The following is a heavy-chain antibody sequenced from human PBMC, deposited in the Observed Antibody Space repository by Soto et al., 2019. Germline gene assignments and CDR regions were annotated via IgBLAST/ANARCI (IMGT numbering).Heavy chain of an antibody. CDR2: ISISSSDR. CDR1: GFTLRTYT. J-gene: IGHJ4*01. V-gene: IGHV3-21*06. Sequence: GSLRLSCAASGFTLRTYTMNWVRQAPGKGLEWVSSISISSSDRYYADSVRGRFTISRDNAKNALYLQMNSLRADDTAVYFCVRGMNPLFGGQGTLVTVSS. CDR3: VRGMNPLF.